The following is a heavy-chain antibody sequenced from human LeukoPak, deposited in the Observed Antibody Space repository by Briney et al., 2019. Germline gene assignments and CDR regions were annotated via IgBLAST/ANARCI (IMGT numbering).Heavy chain of an antibody. CDR1: GFTFTNNW. Sequence: GGSLRLSCAASGFTFTNNWMTWVRQAPGKGLEWVANIKEDDSEKYYVGSVKGRFTISRDNAKNSVFLQMNSLRVEDTAIYYCARGRAVDIWGRGTMATVSS. V-gene: IGHV3-7*04. J-gene: IGHJ3*02. CDR2: IKEDDSEK. CDR3: ARGRAVDI.